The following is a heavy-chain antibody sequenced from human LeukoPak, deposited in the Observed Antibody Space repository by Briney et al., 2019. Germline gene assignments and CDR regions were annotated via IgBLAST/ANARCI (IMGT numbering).Heavy chain of an antibody. CDR1: GGIFSSYV. CDR3: ARDRLITIFGVVKPLLQFDP. V-gene: IGHV1-69*01. CDR2: IIPIFGTA. J-gene: IGHJ5*02. Sequence: SSVKVSCKXSGGIFSSYVISWVRQAPGQGLEWMGGIIPIFGTANYAQKFQGRVTITADESTSTAYMELSSLRSEDTAVYYCARDRLITIFGVVKPLLQFDPWGQGTLVTVSS. D-gene: IGHD3-3*01.